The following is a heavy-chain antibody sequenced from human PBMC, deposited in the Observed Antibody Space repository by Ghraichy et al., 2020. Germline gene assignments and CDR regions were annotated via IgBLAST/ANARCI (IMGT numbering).Heavy chain of an antibody. D-gene: IGHD3-10*01. CDR1: GGSFSGYY. CDR3: AGFGNQPPSS. CDR2: INHSGST. Sequence: SETLSLTCAVYGGSFSGYYWSWIRQPPGKGLEWIGEINHSGSTNYNPSLKSRVTISVDTSKNQFSLKLSSVTAADTAVYYCAGFGNQPPSSWGQGTLVTVSS. J-gene: IGHJ5*02. V-gene: IGHV4-34*01.